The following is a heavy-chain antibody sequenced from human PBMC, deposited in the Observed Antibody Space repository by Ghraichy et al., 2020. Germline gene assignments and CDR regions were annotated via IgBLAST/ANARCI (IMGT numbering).Heavy chain of an antibody. V-gene: IGHV4-34*01. D-gene: IGHD6-6*01. CDR1: GGSFSGYY. J-gene: IGHJ6*02. Sequence: SETLSLTCAVYGGSFSGYYWSWIRQPPGKGLEWIGEINHSGSTNYNPSLKSRVTLSVDTSKNQFSLKLSSVTAADTAVYYCASVFPSIAARHYYYYGMDVWGQGTTVTVSS. CDR3: ASVFPSIAARHYYYYGMDV. CDR2: INHSGST.